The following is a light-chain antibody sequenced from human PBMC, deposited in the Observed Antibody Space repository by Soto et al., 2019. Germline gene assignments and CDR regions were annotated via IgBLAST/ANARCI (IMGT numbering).Light chain of an antibody. CDR2: DVS. CDR3: SSYTSTSTVV. Sequence: QSVLTQPASVSGSPGQSITFSSTGTSSDVGGYNYVSWYQQHPGKAPKLMIYDVSNRPSGVSNRFSGSKSGNTASLTISGLQAEDEADYYCSSYTSTSTVVFGGGTKLTVL. V-gene: IGLV2-14*01. J-gene: IGLJ2*01. CDR1: SSDVGGYNY.